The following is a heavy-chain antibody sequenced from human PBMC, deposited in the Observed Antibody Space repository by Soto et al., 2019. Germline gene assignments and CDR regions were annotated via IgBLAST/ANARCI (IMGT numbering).Heavy chain of an antibody. D-gene: IGHD3-10*01. J-gene: IGHJ4*02. CDR2: IFHDGTA. CDR3: ARLVYDTRLNYMYFDF. Sequence: SQTLSLTCAVSGVSISSGNWWTWFRQSPQRGLEYIGEIFHDGTANYYPSFERRVAISVDTSKNQFSLKLTSVTAADTAIYFCARLVYDTRLNYMYFDFWGQGTLVTVSS. CDR1: GVSISSGNW. V-gene: IGHV4-4*02.